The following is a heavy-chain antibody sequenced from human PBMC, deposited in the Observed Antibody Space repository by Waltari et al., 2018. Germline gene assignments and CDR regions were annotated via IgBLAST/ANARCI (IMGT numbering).Heavy chain of an antibody. D-gene: IGHD3-9*01. Sequence: QVQLVESGGGVVQPGRSLRLSCAASGFTFSSYAMPWVRQAPGKGLEWVAVISYDGSNKYYADSVKGRFTISRDNSKNTLYLQMNSLRAEDTAVYYCARDFDWLLHSFDYWGQGTLVTVSS. V-gene: IGHV3-30-3*01. J-gene: IGHJ4*02. CDR1: GFTFSSYA. CDR3: ARDFDWLLHSFDY. CDR2: ISYDGSNK.